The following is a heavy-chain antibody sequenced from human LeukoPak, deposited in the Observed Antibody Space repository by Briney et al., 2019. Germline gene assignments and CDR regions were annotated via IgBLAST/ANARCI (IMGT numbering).Heavy chain of an antibody. D-gene: IGHD5-18*01. CDR1: GGSISSYY. V-gene: IGHV4-59*01. CDR3: ASKAGVQLWLEGPLGMDV. Sequence: SETLSLTCTVSGGSISSYYWSWIRQPPGKGLEWIGYIYYSGSTNYNPSLKSRVTISVDTSKNQFSLKLSSVTAADTAVYYCASKAGVQLWLEGPLGMDVWGQGTTVTVSS. CDR2: IYYSGST. J-gene: IGHJ6*02.